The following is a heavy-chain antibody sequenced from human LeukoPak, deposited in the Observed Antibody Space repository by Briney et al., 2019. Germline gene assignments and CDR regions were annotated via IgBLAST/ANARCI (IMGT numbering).Heavy chain of an antibody. D-gene: IGHD6-19*01. V-gene: IGHV3-33*01. CDR3: ARDPTVAGIRYYFDY. Sequence: GGSLRLSCAASGFTFSSYGMHWVRQAPGKGLEWVAVIWYDGSNKYYADSVKGRFTISRDNSKNTLYLQMNSLRAEDTAVYYCARDPTVAGIRYYFDYWGQGTLVTVSS. J-gene: IGHJ4*02. CDR1: GFTFSSYG. CDR2: IWYDGSNK.